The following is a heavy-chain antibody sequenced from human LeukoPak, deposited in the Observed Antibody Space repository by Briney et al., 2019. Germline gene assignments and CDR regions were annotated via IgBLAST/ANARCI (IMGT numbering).Heavy chain of an antibody. D-gene: IGHD3-3*01. Sequence: GGSLRLSCSVSGVTFSYQWMRWVRQSPRKGLVWVSRISPDGSSTAYADSVKGRFTISRDNARNTLYLEMSSLRDEDSAVYFCVRGTTFWRGVDYWGQGTLVTVSS. CDR3: VRGTTFWRGVDY. CDR1: GVTFSYQW. V-gene: IGHV3-74*01. J-gene: IGHJ4*02. CDR2: ISPDGSST.